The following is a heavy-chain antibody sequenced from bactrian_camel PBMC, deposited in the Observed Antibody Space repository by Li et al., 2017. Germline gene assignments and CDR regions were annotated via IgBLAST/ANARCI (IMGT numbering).Heavy chain of an antibody. CDR1: GFAIGLYG. CDR2: ANSGGGRT. Sequence: DVQLVESGGDLVQPGGSLRLSCLGSGFAIGLYGTNWVRKAPGKGLEWVSAANSGGGRTYYADSVKGRFTISRDNAKNTLYLQLNSLKTEDTAIYYCATIGTFWGQGTQVTVS. J-gene: IGHJ4*01. CDR3: ATIGTF. D-gene: IGHD1*01. V-gene: IGHV3S31*01.